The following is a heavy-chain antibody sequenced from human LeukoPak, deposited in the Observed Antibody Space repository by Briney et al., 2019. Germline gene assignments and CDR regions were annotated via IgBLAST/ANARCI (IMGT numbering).Heavy chain of an antibody. CDR3: TREDVGSSNAF. V-gene: IGHV4-39*07. CDR1: GGSISSTSYC. CDR2: IYYSGIT. D-gene: IGHD1-26*01. J-gene: IGHJ4*02. Sequence: SETLSLTCIVSGGSISSTSYCWAWIRQPPGKGLEWIGSIYYSGITYYKPSLTSRVTISVDTSKKQFSLKLSPVTAADTAVYYCTREDVGSSNAFWGQGTLVTVSS.